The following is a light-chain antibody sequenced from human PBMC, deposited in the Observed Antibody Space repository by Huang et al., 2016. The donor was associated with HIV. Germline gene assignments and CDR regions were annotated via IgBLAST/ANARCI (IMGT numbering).Light chain of an antibody. V-gene: IGKV1D-13*01. Sequence: DRVTITCRASRGISSGLAWYQQKPGKAPKLLIFDASSLESGVPSRFSGSGSGTDFTLTISSLQPEDFATYYCQQFNNYLTFGQGTRLEIQ. CDR2: DAS. J-gene: IGKJ5*01. CDR1: RGISSG. CDR3: QQFNNYLT.